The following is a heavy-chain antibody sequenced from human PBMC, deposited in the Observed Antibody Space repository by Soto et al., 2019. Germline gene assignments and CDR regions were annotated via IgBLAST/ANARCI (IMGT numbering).Heavy chain of an antibody. J-gene: IGHJ6*02. CDR3: ARDLLRCDRYGRKCPHYYFGMDV. CDR2: ISYDGSNK. CDR1: GFTFSSYA. D-gene: IGHD5-18*01. Sequence: GGSLRLSCAASGFTFSSYARHWVRQAPGKGLEWVAVISYDGSNKYYADSVKGRFTISRDNSKNTLYLQMNSLRAEDTAVYYCARDLLRCDRYGRKCPHYYFGMDVWGQGTTVTVSS. V-gene: IGHV3-30-3*01.